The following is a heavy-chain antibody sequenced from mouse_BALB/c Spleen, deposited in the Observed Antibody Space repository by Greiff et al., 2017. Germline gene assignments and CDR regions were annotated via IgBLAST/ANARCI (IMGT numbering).Heavy chain of an antibody. CDR1: GFTFSSYT. J-gene: IGHJ3*01. CDR2: ISSGGSYT. D-gene: IGHD1-1*01. V-gene: IGHV5-6-4*01. CDR3: TRDRGGSSWFAY. Sequence: EVQVVESGGGLVKPGGSLKLSCAASGFTFSSYTMSWVRQTPEKRLEWVATISSGGSYTYYPDSVKGRFTISRDNAKNTLYLQMSSLKSEDTAMYYCTRDRGGSSWFAYWGQGTLVTVSA.